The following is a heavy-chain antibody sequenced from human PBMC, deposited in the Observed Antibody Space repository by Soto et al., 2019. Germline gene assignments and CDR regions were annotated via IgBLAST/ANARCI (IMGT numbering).Heavy chain of an antibody. CDR2: INHSGST. J-gene: IGHJ4*02. CDR1: GGSFSGYI. CDR3: ARGLMSGSYYSGGWYYFDY. V-gene: IGHV4-34*01. Sequence: QVQLQQWGAGLLKPSETLSLTCAVYGGSFSGYIWSWIRQPPGKGLQWIGQINHSGSTNYNPSLKSLVTISLHASNCQFSLEMRPVTAADTAVYYCARGLMSGSYYSGGWYYFDYWGQGTLVTVSS. D-gene: IGHD1-26*01.